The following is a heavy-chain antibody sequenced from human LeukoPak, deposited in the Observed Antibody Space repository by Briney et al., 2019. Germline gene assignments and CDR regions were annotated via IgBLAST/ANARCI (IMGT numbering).Heavy chain of an antibody. CDR1: GLTFDDYA. J-gene: IGHJ3*02. Sequence: GGSLRLSCAASGLTFDDYAMHWVRQAPGKGLEWVSGISWNSGSIGYADSVKGRFTISRDNAKNSLYLQMNSLRAEDTALYYCAKANYYDSSASAFDIWGQGTMVTVSS. D-gene: IGHD3-22*01. V-gene: IGHV3-9*01. CDR2: ISWNSGSI. CDR3: AKANYYDSSASAFDI.